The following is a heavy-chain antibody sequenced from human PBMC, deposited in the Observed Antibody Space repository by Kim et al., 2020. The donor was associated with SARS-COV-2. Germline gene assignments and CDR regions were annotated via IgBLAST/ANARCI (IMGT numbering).Heavy chain of an antibody. CDR3: ARHGKRAPVVRAFDI. CDR2: IYYSGST. CDR1: GGSISSSSYY. V-gene: IGHV4-39*01. D-gene: IGHD3-10*01. Sequence: SETLSLTCTVSGGSISSSSYYWGWIRQPPGKGLEWIGSIYYSGSTYYNPSLKSRVTISVDTSKNQFSLKLSSVTAADTAVYYCARHGKRAPVVRAFDIWGQGTMVTVSS. J-gene: IGHJ3*02.